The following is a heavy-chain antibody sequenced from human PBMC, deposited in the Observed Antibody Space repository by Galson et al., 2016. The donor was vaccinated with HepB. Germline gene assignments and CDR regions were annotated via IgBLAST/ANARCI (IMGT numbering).Heavy chain of an antibody. D-gene: IGHD3-16*01. J-gene: IGHJ5*02. V-gene: IGHV3-7*01. CDR2: IKQDGSKK. CDR3: AGESIGGFDP. CDR1: GFAFSNYW. Sequence: SLRLSCAASGFAFSNYWMSWVRQAPGRRLEWVANIKQDGSKKEYVDSVKGRFTISRDNAKNSLYLQMNSLRAEDMAVYYCAGESIGGFDPWGQGTLVTVSS.